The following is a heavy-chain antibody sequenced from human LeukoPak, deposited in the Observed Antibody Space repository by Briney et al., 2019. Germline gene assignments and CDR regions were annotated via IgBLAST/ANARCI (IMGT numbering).Heavy chain of an antibody. Sequence: SGGSLKLSCAASGFTFSDCDIHWVRQPSGKGLVRVGRVRNKANNYVTEYAASVKGRFTLSRDESKSTAYLQMNSLETDDTAVYYCTRDAGLYNWLDPWGQGTLVTVSS. D-gene: IGHD3-10*01. CDR3: TRDAGLYNWLDP. CDR1: GFTFSDCD. V-gene: IGHV3-73*01. J-gene: IGHJ5*02. CDR2: VRNKANNYVT.